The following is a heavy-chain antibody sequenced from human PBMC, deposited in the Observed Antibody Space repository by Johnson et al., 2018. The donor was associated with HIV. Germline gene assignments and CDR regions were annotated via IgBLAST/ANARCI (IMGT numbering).Heavy chain of an antibody. CDR2: ISWNSDNI. CDR3: AKARVRYSSDVDALDI. J-gene: IGHJ3*02. D-gene: IGHD6-19*01. Sequence: VESVGGLVQPGRSLRLSCAASGFTFDDYAMHWVRQAPGKGLEWVSGISWNSDNIAYADSVRGRFTIARDNAKNSLHLQMNSLRAEDTAFYYCAKARVRYSSDVDALDIWGQGTMVTVSS. CDR1: GFTFDDYA. V-gene: IGHV3-9*01.